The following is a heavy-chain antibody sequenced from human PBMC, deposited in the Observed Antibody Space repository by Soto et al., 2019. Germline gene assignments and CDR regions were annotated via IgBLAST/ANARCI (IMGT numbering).Heavy chain of an antibody. CDR1: GFTFSDYY. J-gene: IGHJ4*02. CDR3: ARSGDNYNRLDY. CDR2: SSNSGTFS. Sequence: QVQLVESGGGLVKPGGSLRLSCEASGFTFSDYYISWIRQAPGKGLEWISYSSNSGTFSRYADSVKGRFSISRDNTKNLQYLQMNSLRAEDTAGYYCARSGDNYNRLDYWGQGTPVTVSS. D-gene: IGHD1-1*01. V-gene: IGHV3-11*06.